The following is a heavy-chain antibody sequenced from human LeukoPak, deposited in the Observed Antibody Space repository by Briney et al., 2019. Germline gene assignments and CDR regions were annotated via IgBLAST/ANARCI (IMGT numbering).Heavy chain of an antibody. D-gene: IGHD3-10*01. V-gene: IGHV1-18*01. Sequence: ASVKVSCKASGYTFTSYGISWVRQAPGQGLEWMGWISAYNGNTNYAQKLQGRVTMTTDTSTSTAYMELRSLRSDDTAVYYCARDSYGWFGELYSDWFDPWGQGTLVTVYS. CDR3: ARDSYGWFGELYSDWFDP. J-gene: IGHJ5*02. CDR1: GYTFTSYG. CDR2: ISAYNGNT.